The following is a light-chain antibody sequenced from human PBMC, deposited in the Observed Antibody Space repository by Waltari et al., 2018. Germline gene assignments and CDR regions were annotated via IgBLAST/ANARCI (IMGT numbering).Light chain of an antibody. CDR1: QGISSW. CDR2: AAS. V-gene: IGKV1-12*02. Sequence: DIQITQSPSSVSASVGDTVTITCRASQGISSWLTWCQQKPGKAPKLLIYAASSLQSGVPSRFSGSGSGTDFTLTISSLQPEDFATYYCEQTNSFPYTFGQGTKLEIK. CDR3: EQTNSFPYT. J-gene: IGKJ2*01.